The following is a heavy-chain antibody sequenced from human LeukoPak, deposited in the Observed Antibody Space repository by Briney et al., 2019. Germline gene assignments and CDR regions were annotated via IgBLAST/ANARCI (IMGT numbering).Heavy chain of an antibody. V-gene: IGHV3-23*01. CDR3: AKRALMGSGSYYYFNY. D-gene: IGHD3-10*01. CDR1: GFTFSSYA. J-gene: IGHJ4*02. Sequence: GGSLRLSCAASGFTFSSYAMSWVRQAPGKGLEWVSAISGSGGSTYYADSVKGRFTISRDNSKNTLYLQMNSLRAEDTAVYYCAKRALMGSGSYYYFNYWGQGTLVTVSS. CDR2: ISGSGGST.